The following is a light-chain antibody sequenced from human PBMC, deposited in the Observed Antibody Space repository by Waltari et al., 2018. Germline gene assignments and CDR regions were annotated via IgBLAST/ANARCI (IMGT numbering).Light chain of an antibody. CDR2: EVT. V-gene: IGLV2-8*01. CDR3: SSYAGTSTFYV. Sequence: QSALTQPPSASGSPGQSVTISCTGTSSDVGGYNYVSWYQQHPGKAPKRLLYEVTKRPSGVPDRFSGSKAGNTASLTVSGLQADDEADYYCSSYAGTSTFYVFGTGTEVTVL. CDR1: SSDVGGYNY. J-gene: IGLJ1*01.